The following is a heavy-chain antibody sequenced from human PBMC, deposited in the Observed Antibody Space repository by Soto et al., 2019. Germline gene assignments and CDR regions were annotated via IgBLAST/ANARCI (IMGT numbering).Heavy chain of an antibody. CDR1: GFTFDDYA. Sequence: VQLVESGGGVVQPGRSLRLSCAASGFTFDDYAMHWVRQAPGKGLEWVSGISWNSGSIGYADSVKGRFTISRDNAKNSLYLQMNSLRAEDTALYYCAKADLWGSYRPLSGFDYWGQGTLVTVSS. J-gene: IGHJ4*02. CDR3: AKADLWGSYRPLSGFDY. CDR2: ISWNSGSI. D-gene: IGHD3-16*02. V-gene: IGHV3-9*01.